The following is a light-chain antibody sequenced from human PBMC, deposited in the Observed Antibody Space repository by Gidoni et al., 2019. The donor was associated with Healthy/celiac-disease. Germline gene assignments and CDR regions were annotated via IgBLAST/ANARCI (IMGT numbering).Light chain of an antibody. CDR1: QGISNY. CDR3: QKYNSAPRT. V-gene: IGKV1-27*01. J-gene: IGKJ1*01. Sequence: DNQMTQYPSALSASVGDRVPITCRASQGISNYLDLYQQKPGKVPQLLIYAASTLQAGVTSRFSGSRSGTDFTLTISSLQPEDVATYYCQKYNSAPRTFGQGTKVEIK. CDR2: AAS.